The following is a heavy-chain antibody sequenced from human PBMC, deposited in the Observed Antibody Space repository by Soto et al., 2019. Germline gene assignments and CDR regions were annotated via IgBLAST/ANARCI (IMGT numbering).Heavy chain of an antibody. V-gene: IGHV4-39*05. D-gene: IGHD4-17*01. J-gene: IGHJ4*02. CDR2: IYSIGHT. Sequence: QLQLQESGSGLVKPSETPSLTCIVSNGSISSRSSYWGWIRQTPGKGLAWIGSIYSIGHTYYNPSLKSRVTISIGPSKTQFSLKMNSVTAADTAVYFCGGQDYGAKGYYSENWGQGALVTVSS. CDR3: GGQDYGAKGYYSEN. CDR1: NGSISSRSSY.